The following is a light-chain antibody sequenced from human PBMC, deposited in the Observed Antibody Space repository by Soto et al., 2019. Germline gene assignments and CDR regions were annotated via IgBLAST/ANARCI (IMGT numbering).Light chain of an antibody. V-gene: IGLV2-14*01. Sequence: QSALTQPASVSGSPGQSITISCTGTSSDVGVYNYVSWYQQHPGKAPKLMIYEVSNRPSGLSNRFSGSKSGNTASLTISGLQAEDEADYYCSSYRSTGTWVFGGGTKLTVL. CDR2: EVS. CDR3: SSYRSTGTWV. CDR1: SSDVGVYNY. J-gene: IGLJ3*02.